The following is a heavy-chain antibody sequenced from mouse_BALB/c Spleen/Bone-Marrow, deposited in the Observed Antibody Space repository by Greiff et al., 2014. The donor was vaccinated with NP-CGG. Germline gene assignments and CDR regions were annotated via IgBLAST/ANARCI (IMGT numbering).Heavy chain of an antibody. Sequence: VQLKESGPELEEPGASVRISCKASGYSFTGYNINWVRQSNGKSLEWIGYIDPYSGGTSYYQRFKDRATLTVDKSSSTAYMQLKSLTSEDSAVYYCARSLLRRGALDYWGQGTSVTVSS. CDR2: IDPYSGGT. V-gene: IGHV1S135*01. J-gene: IGHJ4*01. CDR1: GYSFTGYN. D-gene: IGHD2-12*01. CDR3: ARSLLRRGALDY.